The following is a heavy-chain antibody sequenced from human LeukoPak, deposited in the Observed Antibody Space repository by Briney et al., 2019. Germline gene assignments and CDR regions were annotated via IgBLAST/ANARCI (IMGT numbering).Heavy chain of an antibody. D-gene: IGHD3-3*01. Sequence: GASVKVSCMASGYTFTSYAMNWVRQAPGQGLEWMGWINTNTGNPTYAQGFTGRFVFSLDTSVSTAYPQISSLKAEDTAVYYCAREIGTYYDFWSGYYNTRTFDYWGQGTLVTVSS. CDR1: GYTFTSYA. J-gene: IGHJ4*02. CDR3: AREIGTYYDFWSGYYNTRTFDY. CDR2: INTNTGNP. V-gene: IGHV7-4-1*02.